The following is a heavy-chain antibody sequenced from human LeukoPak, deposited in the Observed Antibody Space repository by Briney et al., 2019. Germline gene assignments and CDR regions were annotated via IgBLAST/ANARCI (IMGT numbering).Heavy chain of an antibody. D-gene: IGHD3-9*01. J-gene: IGHJ3*02. V-gene: IGHV1-2*02. CDR1: GYTFSDYY. CDR2: INPNSGGT. Sequence: ASVKVSCKASGYTFSDYYIHWVRQAPGQGLEWMGWINPNSGGTNYAQKFQGRVTMTRDTSISTAYMELSRLRSDDTAVYYCARAPRYYDILTGYYGPNAFDIWGQGTMVTVSS. CDR3: ARAPRYYDILTGYYGPNAFDI.